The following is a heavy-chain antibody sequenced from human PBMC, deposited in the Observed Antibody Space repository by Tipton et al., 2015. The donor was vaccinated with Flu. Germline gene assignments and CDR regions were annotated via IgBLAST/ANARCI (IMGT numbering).Heavy chain of an antibody. V-gene: IGHV3-9*01. CDR2: ISSNSGRV. D-gene: IGHD5-24*01. CDR1: EFPFDDYA. J-gene: IGHJ3*01. CDR3: ARTRDGYNLGAFGL. Sequence: SLRLSCVASEFPFDDYAMHWVRQAPGKGLEWVSSISSNSGRVVYADSVKGRFTISRDNAKNSLYLQMNSLRADDTALYYCARTRDGYNLGAFGLWGQGTMVTVSS.